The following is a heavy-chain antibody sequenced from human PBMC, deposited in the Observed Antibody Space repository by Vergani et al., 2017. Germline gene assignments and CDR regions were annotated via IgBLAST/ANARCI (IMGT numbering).Heavy chain of an antibody. V-gene: IGHV4-31*03. Sequence: QVQLQESGPGLVKPSQTLSLTCTVSGGSISSGGYYWSWLRQHPGKGLEWIGYIYNSGSTYYNPSLKSRVTISVDTSKNQFSLKLSSVTAADTAVYYCARGKDYGDYSGCDAFDIWGQGTMVTVSS. CDR2: IYNSGST. CDR1: GGSISSGGYY. CDR3: ARGKDYGDYSGCDAFDI. D-gene: IGHD4-17*01. J-gene: IGHJ3*02.